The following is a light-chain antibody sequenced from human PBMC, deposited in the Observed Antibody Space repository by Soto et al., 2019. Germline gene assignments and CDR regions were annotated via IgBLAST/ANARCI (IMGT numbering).Light chain of an antibody. CDR3: QQYNSYPWT. CDR1: LNIYGW. J-gene: IGKJ1*01. CDR2: DAS. Sequence: DIQMTQSPSTLSASVGDRVTITCRASLNIYGWLAWYQQKSGKAPKLLIYDASSLQSGVPSRFSGSRSGTEFTITISSLQPDDFATYYCQQYNSYPWTFGQGTKVDIK. V-gene: IGKV1-5*01.